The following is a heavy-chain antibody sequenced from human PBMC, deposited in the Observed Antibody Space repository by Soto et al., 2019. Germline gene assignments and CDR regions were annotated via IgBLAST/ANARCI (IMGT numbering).Heavy chain of an antibody. D-gene: IGHD3-22*01. V-gene: IGHV3-30-3*01. CDR1: GFTLSSYA. CDR2: ISYDGSNK. J-gene: IGHJ5*02. CDR3: ARDKAHYDSSGWGRFDP. Sequence: GGSLRLSCAASGFTLSSYAMHWVRQVPGKGLEWVAVISYDGSNKYYADSVKGRFTISRDNSKNTLYLQMNSLRAEDTAVYYCARDKAHYDSSGWGRFDPWGQGTLVTISS.